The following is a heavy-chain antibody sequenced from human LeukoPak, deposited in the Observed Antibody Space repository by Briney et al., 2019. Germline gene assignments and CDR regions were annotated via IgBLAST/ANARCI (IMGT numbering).Heavy chain of an antibody. Sequence: GESLKISCQGSAYIFSTYWIGWARQMPGKGLEWMAVIYPGDSRTRYNPSFQGQVTISADKTISTAYLQWNSLKASDTAMYSSACRKFSSPWFDPWGQGTLVTVSS. CDR2: IYPGDSRT. CDR3: ACRKFSSPWFDP. J-gene: IGHJ5*02. D-gene: IGHD6-13*01. CDR1: AYIFSTYW. V-gene: IGHV5-51*01.